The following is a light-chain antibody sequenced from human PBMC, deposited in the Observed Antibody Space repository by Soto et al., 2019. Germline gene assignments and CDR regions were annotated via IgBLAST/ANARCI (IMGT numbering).Light chain of an antibody. CDR1: RSNIGNNY. Sequence: QSVLTQPPSLSEAPRQRVTIACSGSRSNIGNNYVNCDPQLPGKATTLLIYYDDLLPSGVSDRFSVSKSDTSASLAISGLHSENEADYYYAAWDDSLNGVVFGGGTQLTVL. J-gene: IGLJ2*01. CDR2: YDD. CDR3: AAWDDSLNGVV. V-gene: IGLV1-36*01.